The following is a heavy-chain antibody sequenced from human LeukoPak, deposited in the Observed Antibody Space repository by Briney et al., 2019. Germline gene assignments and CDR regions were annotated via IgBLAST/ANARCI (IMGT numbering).Heavy chain of an antibody. CDR1: GGTFSSYA. Sequence: GASVKVSCKASGGTFSSYAISWVRQAPGQGLEWMGWMNPNSGNTGYAQKFQGRVTITRNTSISTAYMELSSLRSEDTAVYYCARWGGRYYYYYMDVWGKGTTVTVSS. CDR3: ARWGGRYYYYYMDV. V-gene: IGHV1-8*03. J-gene: IGHJ6*03. D-gene: IGHD3-10*01. CDR2: MNPNSGNT.